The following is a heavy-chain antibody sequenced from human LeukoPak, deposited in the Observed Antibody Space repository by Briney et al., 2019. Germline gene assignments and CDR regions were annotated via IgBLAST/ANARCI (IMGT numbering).Heavy chain of an antibody. CDR3: ARMTTVTSSLIDY. CDR1: GFTFSTYS. J-gene: IGHJ4*02. CDR2: ISSGSSYI. V-gene: IGHV3-21*04. D-gene: IGHD4-17*01. Sequence: GGSLRLSCAASGFTFSTYSMNWVRQAPGKGLEWVSSISSGSSYIYYADSVKGRFTISRDNSKNTLYLQMNSLRAEDTAVYYCARMTTVTSSLIDYWGQGTLVTVSS.